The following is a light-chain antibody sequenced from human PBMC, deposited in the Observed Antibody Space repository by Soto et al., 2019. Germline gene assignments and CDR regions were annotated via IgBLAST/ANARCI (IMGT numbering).Light chain of an antibody. Sequence: EIVMTQSPATLSVSPGERATLSCRASQTVNSNLAWYQQKPGQAPRLLIYGASTRATGIPARFSGGGFGTEFTLTISSLQSEDSAVYHCQQYNNKPVFGGGTKVDI. CDR3: QQYNNKPV. J-gene: IGKJ4*01. CDR2: GAS. CDR1: QTVNSN. V-gene: IGKV3D-15*01.